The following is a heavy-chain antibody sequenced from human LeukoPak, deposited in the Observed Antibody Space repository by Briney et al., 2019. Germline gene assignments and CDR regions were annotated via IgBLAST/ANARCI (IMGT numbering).Heavy chain of an antibody. Sequence: GGSLRLSCAASGFTVNSNYMSWVRLAPGMGLEWVSIIYSGRSTYYADSVKGRFTISRDNAKNPLYLQMNSLRAEDTAVYYCARASRIAVAGTWVFDYWGQGTLVTVSS. CDR1: GFTVNSNY. CDR2: IYSGRST. D-gene: IGHD6-19*01. J-gene: IGHJ4*02. V-gene: IGHV3-53*01. CDR3: ARASRIAVAGTWVFDY.